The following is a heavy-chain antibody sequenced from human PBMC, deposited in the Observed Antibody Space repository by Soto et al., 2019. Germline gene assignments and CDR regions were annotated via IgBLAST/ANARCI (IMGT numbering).Heavy chain of an antibody. V-gene: IGHV4-59*01. Sequence: SETLSLTCTVSGGSISSYYWSWIRQPPGKGLEWIGYIYYSGSTNYNPSLKSRVTISVDTSKNHFSLKLSSVTAADTAVYYCAREIIPSVVDYWGQGTLVTVSS. CDR1: GGSISSYY. CDR2: IYYSGST. CDR3: AREIIPSVVDY. J-gene: IGHJ4*02. D-gene: IGHD3-10*01.